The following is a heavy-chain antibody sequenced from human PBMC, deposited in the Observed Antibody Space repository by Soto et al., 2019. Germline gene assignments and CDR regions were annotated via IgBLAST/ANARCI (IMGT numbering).Heavy chain of an antibody. CDR2: INAGHGNT. J-gene: IGHJ4*02. D-gene: IGHD2-15*01. CDR1: GYTFTSYA. V-gene: IGHV1-3*01. Sequence: VASVKVSCKASGYTFTSYAVHWVRQAPGQRLEWMGWINAGHGNTRYSQKFQDRITITGDTSASTAYLELNSLRSEDTAVYYCARSVHCSGGACNEYWGQGTLVTVSS. CDR3: ARSVHCSGGACNEY.